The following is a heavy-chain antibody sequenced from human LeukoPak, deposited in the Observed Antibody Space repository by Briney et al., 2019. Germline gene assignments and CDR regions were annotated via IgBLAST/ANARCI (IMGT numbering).Heavy chain of an antibody. J-gene: IGHJ3*02. CDR2: IGIAGET. D-gene: IGHD2-15*01. CDR1: GFTLSSHD. V-gene: IGHV3-13*04. CDR3: ARVAASTFDI. Sequence: GGSLRLSCAAPGFTLSSHDMHWVRHAKGKGLEWVSGIGIAGETYYAGSVKGRFTISRENGKNSLYLQMNSLRAGDPAVYYCARVAASTFDIWGEGTMVTVSS.